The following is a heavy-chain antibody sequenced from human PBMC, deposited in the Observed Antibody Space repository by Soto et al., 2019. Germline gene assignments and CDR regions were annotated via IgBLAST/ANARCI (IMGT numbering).Heavy chain of an antibody. J-gene: IGHJ4*02. CDR1: GFTYTTYA. Sequence: GGSLRLSCVSSGFTYTTYAMSWVRQAPGKGLEWVSAIGGGGITTYYADSVKGRFTISRDNSKNTLYLQMNSLRADDTAAYYCAKGSGGYRPYFFDYWGQGTLVTVSS. D-gene: IGHD3-22*01. CDR3: AKGSGGYRPYFFDY. V-gene: IGHV3-23*01. CDR2: IGGGGITT.